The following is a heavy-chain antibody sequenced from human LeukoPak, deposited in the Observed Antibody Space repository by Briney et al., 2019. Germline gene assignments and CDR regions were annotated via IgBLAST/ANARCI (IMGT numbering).Heavy chain of an antibody. CDR3: ARDGTVTRSDWFDP. V-gene: IGHV3-30-3*01. D-gene: IGHD4-17*01. CDR2: ISYDGSNK. CDR1: GFTFSSYA. Sequence: GGSLRLSCAASGFTFSSYAMHWVRQAPGKGLEWVAVISYDGSNKYYADSVKGRFTISRDNSKNTLYLQMNSLRAEDTAVYYCARDGTVTRSDWFDPWGQGTLVTVSS. J-gene: IGHJ5*02.